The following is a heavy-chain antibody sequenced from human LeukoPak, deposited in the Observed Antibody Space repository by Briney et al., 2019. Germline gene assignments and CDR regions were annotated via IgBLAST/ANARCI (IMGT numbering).Heavy chain of an antibody. Sequence: GAPLKASCTASEYTFGAYYVHWVRQAPGQGLEWLGWINLNIGGTMYAQKHQGRVTRTRDTSITTIYVESSRLTSDDTAVYSSARDLYVRCAGPFDIWGQGTRFSVSS. CDR1: EYTFGAYY. V-gene: IGHV1-2*02. CDR2: INLNIGGT. J-gene: IGHJ3*02. CDR3: ARDLYVRCAGPFDI. D-gene: IGHD2-8*01.